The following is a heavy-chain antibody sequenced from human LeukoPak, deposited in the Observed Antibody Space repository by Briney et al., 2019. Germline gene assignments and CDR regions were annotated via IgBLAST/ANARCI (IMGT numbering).Heavy chain of an antibody. Sequence: GGSLRLSCAASGFTFSSYAMHWVRQAPGKGLEWAAVISYDGSNKYYADSVKGRFTISRDNSKNTLYLQMNSLRAEDTAVYYCARDSFEVVTAIPFNYWGQGTLVTISS. CDR3: ARDSFEVVTAIPFNY. V-gene: IGHV3-30*04. J-gene: IGHJ4*02. CDR1: GFTFSSYA. D-gene: IGHD2-21*02. CDR2: ISYDGSNK.